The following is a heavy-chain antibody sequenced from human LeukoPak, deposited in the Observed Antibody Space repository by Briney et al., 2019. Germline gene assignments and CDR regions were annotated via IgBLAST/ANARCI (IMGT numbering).Heavy chain of an antibody. CDR3: AKARLSTGWAYNDY. CDR2: IVGGGGTT. CDR1: GFTFSGYA. J-gene: IGHJ4*02. V-gene: IGHV3-23*01. Sequence: GGSLRLSCAASGFTFSGYAMSWVRQAPGKGLEWVSAIVGGGGTTFYADSVKGRFTISRDNSKNTVYLQMNSLRAEDTAVYFCAKARLSTGWAYNDYWGQGTLVTVST. D-gene: IGHD6-19*01.